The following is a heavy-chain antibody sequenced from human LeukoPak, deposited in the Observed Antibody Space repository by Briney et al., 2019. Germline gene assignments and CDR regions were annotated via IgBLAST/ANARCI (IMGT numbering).Heavy chain of an antibody. V-gene: IGHV1-2*04. J-gene: IGHJ5*02. CDR2: INPNSGGT. CDR1: GYTFTGYY. CDR3: ARGRYCSGGSCYSTWFDP. Sequence: GASVKVSCKASGYTFTGYYMHWVRQAPGQGLEWMGWINPNSGGTNYAQKFQGWVTMTRDTSISTAYMELSRLRSDDTAVYYCARGRYCSGGSCYSTWFDPWGQGTLVTVSS. D-gene: IGHD2-15*01.